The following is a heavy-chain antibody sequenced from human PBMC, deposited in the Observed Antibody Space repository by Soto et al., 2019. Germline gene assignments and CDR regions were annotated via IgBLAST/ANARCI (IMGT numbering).Heavy chain of an antibody. D-gene: IGHD1-26*01. V-gene: IGHV1-3*04. CDR1: GKTAPNYS. Sequence: APGNVSSKATGKTAPNYSIHWVRQAPEQRLEWMGLIYSGHGNTYYSEHFQGRVTFTRDTYAGTVYMQLSSLTSEDTAVYYCARDDSGFSGSHYIDYFNNWAQAALVTVSS. CDR2: IYSGHGNT. CDR3: ARDDSGFSGSHYIDYFNN. J-gene: IGHJ4*02.